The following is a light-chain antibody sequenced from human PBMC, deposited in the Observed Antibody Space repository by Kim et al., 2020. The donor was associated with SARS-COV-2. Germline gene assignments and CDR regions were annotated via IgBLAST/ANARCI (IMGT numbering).Light chain of an antibody. CDR2: GAS. Sequence: VSPRERATLSCTASQSVSSNLAWYQQKPGQAPRLLIYGASTRATGVPARFSGSGSGTDFTLTISSLQSEDFAVYYCQQYHNWPQTFGQGTKVDIK. J-gene: IGKJ1*01. V-gene: IGKV3-15*01. CDR3: QQYHNWPQT. CDR1: QSVSSN.